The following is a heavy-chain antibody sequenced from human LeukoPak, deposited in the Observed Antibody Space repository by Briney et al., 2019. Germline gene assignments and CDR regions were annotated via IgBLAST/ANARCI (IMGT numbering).Heavy chain of an antibody. D-gene: IGHD3-3*01. CDR2: INHSGST. V-gene: IGHV4-34*01. CDR3: ARAAYYDFWSGYRIFDY. J-gene: IGHJ4*02. Sequence: PSETLSLTCAVYGGSFSGYYWSWLRQPPGKGLEWIGEINHSGSTNYNPSLKSRVTISVDTSKNQFSLKLNSVAAADTAVYYCARAAYYDFWSGYRIFDYGGQGTLATVS. CDR1: GGSFSGYY.